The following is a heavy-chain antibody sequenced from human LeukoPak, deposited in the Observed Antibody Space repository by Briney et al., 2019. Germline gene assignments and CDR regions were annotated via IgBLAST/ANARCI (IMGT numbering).Heavy chain of an antibody. CDR1: GYTFTSYY. V-gene: IGHV1-46*01. D-gene: IGHD3-16*02. CDR3: ARGHYVWGSYRYIPHY. CDR2: INPSGGST. Sequence: ASVKVSCKASGYTFTSYYMHWVRQAPGQGLEWMGIINPSGGSTSYAQKFQGRVTMTRDMSTSTVYMELSSLRSEDTAVYYCARGHYVWGSYRYIPHYWGQGTLVTVSS. J-gene: IGHJ4*02.